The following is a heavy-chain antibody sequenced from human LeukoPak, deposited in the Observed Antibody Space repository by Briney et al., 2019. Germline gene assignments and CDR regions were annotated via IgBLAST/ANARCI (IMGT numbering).Heavy chain of an antibody. D-gene: IGHD3-3*01. Sequence: GGSLRLSCAASGFTFSNAWMSWVRQAPGKGLEWVGRIKSKTDGGTTDYAAPVKGRFTISRDDSKNTLYLQMNSLKTEDTAVCYCTTLKRVDFWSGYHDAFDIWGQGTMVTVSS. CDR2: IKSKTDGGTT. J-gene: IGHJ3*02. V-gene: IGHV3-15*01. CDR3: TTLKRVDFWSGYHDAFDI. CDR1: GFTFSNAW.